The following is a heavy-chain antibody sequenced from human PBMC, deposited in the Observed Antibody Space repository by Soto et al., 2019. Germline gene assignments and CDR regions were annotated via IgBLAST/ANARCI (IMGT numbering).Heavy chain of an antibody. CDR3: AIEVVQTKLRYFDRLPHDAFDI. V-gene: IGHV1-69*13. J-gene: IGHJ3*02. CDR1: GGTFGSYA. D-gene: IGHD3-9*01. CDR2: IIPIFGTA. Sequence: GASVKVSCKASGGTFGSYAISWVRQAPGQGLEWMGGIIPIFGTANYAQKFQGRVTITADESTSTAYMELSSLRSEDTAVYYCAIEVVQTKLRYFDRLPHDAFDIWGQGTMVTVSS.